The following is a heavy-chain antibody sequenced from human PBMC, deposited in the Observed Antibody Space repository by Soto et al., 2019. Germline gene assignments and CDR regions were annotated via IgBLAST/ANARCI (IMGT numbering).Heavy chain of an antibody. CDR2: IIPIFGTA. CDR3: AREPPEYCSSTSCYSPLDV. V-gene: IGHV1-69*13. J-gene: IGHJ6*02. D-gene: IGHD2-2*01. CDR1: GGTFSSYS. Sequence: SVKVSFKSSGGTFSSYSISWVRQAPGQGLEWMGGIIPIFGTANYAQKFQGRVTITADESTSTAYMELSSLRSEDTAVYYCAREPPEYCSSTSCYSPLDVWGQGTTVTVSS.